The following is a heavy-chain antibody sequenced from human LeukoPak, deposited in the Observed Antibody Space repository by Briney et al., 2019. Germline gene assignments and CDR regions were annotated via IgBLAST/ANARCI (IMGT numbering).Heavy chain of an antibody. D-gene: IGHD2-2*01. CDR2: ISGSGGST. CDR1: GFTFSSYA. CDR3: AKARPYCSSTSCAGFDY. Sequence: GGSLRLSCAASGFTFSSYAMSWVRQAPGKGLEWVSAISGSGGSTYYADSVKGRFTISRDNSKNTLYLQMNSLRAEDTAVYYCAKARPYCSSTSCAGFDYWGQGTLVTVSS. J-gene: IGHJ4*02. V-gene: IGHV3-23*01.